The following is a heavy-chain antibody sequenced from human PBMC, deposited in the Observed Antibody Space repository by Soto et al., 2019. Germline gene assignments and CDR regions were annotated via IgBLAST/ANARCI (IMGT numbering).Heavy chain of an antibody. CDR2: IKTGASEK. D-gene: IGHD3-3*01. V-gene: IGHV3-7*03. CDR3: VKFDFYTTESDF. Sequence: PGGSLRLSCAASGFTLRSYWMSWVRQAPGKGLEWLTTIKTGASEKKYVDSVKGRFTAFRDNAKNSLYLQMNSLRAEDTAVYYCVKFDFYTTESDFWGQGTLVTVSS. CDR1: GFTLRSYW. J-gene: IGHJ4*02.